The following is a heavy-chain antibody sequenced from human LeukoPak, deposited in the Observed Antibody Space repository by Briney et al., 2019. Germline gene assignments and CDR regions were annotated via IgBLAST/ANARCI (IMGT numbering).Heavy chain of an antibody. J-gene: IGHJ4*02. CDR3: AKDECSGGSCYSFIDY. V-gene: IGHV3-53*05. D-gene: IGHD2-15*01. CDR2: IYSGGST. CDR1: GFTVSSNY. Sequence: PGGSLRLSCAASGFTVSSNYMSWVRQAPGKGLEWVSVIYSGGSTYYADSVKGRFTISRDNSKNTLYLQMNSLRAEDTAVYYCAKDECSGGSCYSFIDYWGQGTLVTVSS.